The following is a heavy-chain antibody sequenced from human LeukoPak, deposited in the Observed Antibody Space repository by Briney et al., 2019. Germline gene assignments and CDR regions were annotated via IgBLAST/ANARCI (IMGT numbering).Heavy chain of an antibody. CDR2: ISWNSGSI. CDR3: AKDISSTGWYWGFDY. J-gene: IGHJ4*02. Sequence: PGGSLRLSSAASGFTFDDYAMHWVRQAPGKGLEWVSGISWNSGSIGYADSVKGRFTISRDNAKNSLYLQMNSLRAEDTALYYCAKDISSTGWYWGFDYWGQGTLVTVSS. D-gene: IGHD6-19*01. V-gene: IGHV3-9*01. CDR1: GFTFDDYA.